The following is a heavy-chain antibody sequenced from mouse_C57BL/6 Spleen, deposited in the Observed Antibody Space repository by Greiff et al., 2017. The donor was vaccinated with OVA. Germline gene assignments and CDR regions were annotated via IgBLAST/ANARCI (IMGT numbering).Heavy chain of an antibody. CDR1: GFTFSDAW. V-gene: IGHV6-6*01. J-gene: IGHJ3*01. CDR2: IRNKANNHAT. CDR3: TSSGWFAY. Sequence: EVQLVESGGGLVQPGGSMKLSCAASGFTFSDAWMDWVSQSPEKGLEWVAEIRNKANNHATYYAESVKGRFTISRDDSKSSVYLQMNSLRAEDTGIYYCTSSGWFAYWGQGTLVTVSA. D-gene: IGHD3-2*02.